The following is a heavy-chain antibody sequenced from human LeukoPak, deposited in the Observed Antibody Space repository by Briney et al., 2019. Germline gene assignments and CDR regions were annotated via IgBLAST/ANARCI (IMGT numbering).Heavy chain of an antibody. J-gene: IGHJ4*02. CDR2: ISNNGGYT. CDR3: AKQLGYCSDGSCYFPY. Sequence: AGGSLRLSCAASGFTFSSSAMSWVRQAPGQGLEWVSDISNNGGYTYYADSVQGRFTISRDNSKSTLCLQMNSLRAEDTAVYYCAKQLGYCSDGSCYFPYWGQGTLVTVSS. D-gene: IGHD2-15*01. V-gene: IGHV3-23*01. CDR1: GFTFSSSA.